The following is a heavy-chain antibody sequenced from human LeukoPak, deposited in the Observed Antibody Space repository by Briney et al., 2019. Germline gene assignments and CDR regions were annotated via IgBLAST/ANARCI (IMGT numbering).Heavy chain of an antibody. V-gene: IGHV4-39*01. Sequence: SETLSLTCTVSGGSISSSSYYWGWVRQPPGKGLEWIGNIYYSGSTYYNPSLKSRVTISVDTSKNQFSLKLSSVTAADTAVYYCARLKDIGVLPGTPYFDYWGQGTLVTASS. CDR1: GGSISSSSYY. CDR3: ARLKDIGVLPGTPYFDY. D-gene: IGHD2-2*01. CDR2: IYYSGST. J-gene: IGHJ4*02.